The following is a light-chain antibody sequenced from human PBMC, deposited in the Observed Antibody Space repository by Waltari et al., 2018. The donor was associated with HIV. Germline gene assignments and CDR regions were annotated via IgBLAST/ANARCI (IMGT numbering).Light chain of an antibody. CDR1: PDIRKF. CDR2: DAS. CDR3: QQFGSLPVT. Sequence: DIQMTQSPSSLSASVGDRVTITCQPSPDIRKFLNWYQQKPGKAPKILISDASILDAGVSSRFSGSGSGTDFTFTIGSLQADDIATYYCQQFGSLPVTFGGGTKVEI. V-gene: IGKV1-33*01. J-gene: IGKJ4*01.